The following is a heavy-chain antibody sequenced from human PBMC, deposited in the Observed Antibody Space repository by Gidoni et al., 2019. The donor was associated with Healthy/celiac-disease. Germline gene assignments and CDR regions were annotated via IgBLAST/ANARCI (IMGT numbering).Heavy chain of an antibody. Sequence: QVQLQESGPGLVKPSETLSRTCTVSGGSVSRGSYYWSWIRHPPGKGLAWIGDIYYRGSPNYNPSLKSRVTISVDTSKNQFSLQLSSVPAADTAVYSCARAGWELHFDYWGQGTLVTVSS. CDR2: IYYRGSP. D-gene: IGHD1-26*01. V-gene: IGHV4-61*01. CDR1: GGSVSRGSYY. CDR3: ARAGWELHFDY. J-gene: IGHJ4*02.